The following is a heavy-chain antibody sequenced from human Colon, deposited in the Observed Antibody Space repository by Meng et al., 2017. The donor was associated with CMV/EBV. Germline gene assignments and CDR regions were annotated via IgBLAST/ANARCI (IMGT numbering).Heavy chain of an antibody. Sequence: GESLKISCVASGFTFSQNWMTWVRQAPGKGLEWVSAIVGGGGSRTYYADSVKGRFTISRDNSKSTLYLQINSPRVEDTAVYYCAKREYCSGSSCYTLNYYYYAVDVWGQGTTVTVSS. D-gene: IGHD2-15*01. J-gene: IGHJ6*02. V-gene: IGHV3-23*01. CDR1: GFTFSQNW. CDR3: AKREYCSGSSCYTLNYYYYAVDV. CDR2: IVGGGGSRT.